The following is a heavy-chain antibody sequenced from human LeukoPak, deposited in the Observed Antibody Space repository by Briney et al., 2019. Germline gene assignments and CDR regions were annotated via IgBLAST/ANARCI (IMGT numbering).Heavy chain of an antibody. V-gene: IGHV3-7*03. Sequence: GGSLRLSCAASGFTFSSYWMSWVRQAPGKGLVWVANIKQDGSEKYYVDSVKGRFTISRDNAKNSLYLQMNSLRAEDTAVYYCARASGSYYEYYFDYWGQGTLVTVSS. D-gene: IGHD1-26*01. CDR3: ARASGSYYEYYFDY. CDR1: GFTFSSYW. CDR2: IKQDGSEK. J-gene: IGHJ4*02.